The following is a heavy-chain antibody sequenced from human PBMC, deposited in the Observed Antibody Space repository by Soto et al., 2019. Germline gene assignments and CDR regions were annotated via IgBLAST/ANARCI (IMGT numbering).Heavy chain of an antibody. CDR2: ISACNGNT. Sequence: ASVKVSCKASGYTFTMYSFSWVRQAPGQGLEWMGGISACNGNTNYAQKLQGRVTMTTDTSTNTVYMELSSLRSDDTAVYYCARRDYGDYVDGMNVWG. J-gene: IGHJ6*04. D-gene: IGHD4-17*01. V-gene: IGHV1-18*01. CDR3: ARRDYGDYVDGMNV. CDR1: GYTFTMYS.